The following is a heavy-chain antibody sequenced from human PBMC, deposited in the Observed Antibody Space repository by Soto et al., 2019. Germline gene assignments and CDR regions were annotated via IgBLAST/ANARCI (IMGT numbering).Heavy chain of an antibody. D-gene: IGHD6-19*01. J-gene: IGHJ6*02. CDR3: ARDPYSSGWSVRYYYYGMDV. CDR2: ISSSSSYI. Sequence: GGSLRLSCAASGFTFSSYSMNWVRQAPGKGLEWVSSISSSSSYIYYADSVKGRFTISRDNAKDSLYLQMNSLRAEDTAVYYCARDPYSSGWSVRYYYYGMDVWGQGTTVTVCS. V-gene: IGHV3-21*01. CDR1: GFTFSSYS.